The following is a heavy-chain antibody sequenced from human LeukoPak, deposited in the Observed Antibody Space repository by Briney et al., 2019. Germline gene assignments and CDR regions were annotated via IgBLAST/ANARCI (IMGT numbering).Heavy chain of an antibody. CDR3: AKENWVYNWKYDSSGSGINY. CDR2: ISGGGGST. J-gene: IGHJ4*02. CDR1: GFTFTNYA. Sequence: GGSLRLSCAASGFTFTNYAMSWVRQAPGKGLEWVSTISGGGGSTYSADSVMGRFTISRDNSKTTLYLQMNSLRAEDTAVYYCAKENWVYNWKYDSSGSGINYWGQGTRVAVSS. D-gene: IGHD3-22*01. V-gene: IGHV3-23*01.